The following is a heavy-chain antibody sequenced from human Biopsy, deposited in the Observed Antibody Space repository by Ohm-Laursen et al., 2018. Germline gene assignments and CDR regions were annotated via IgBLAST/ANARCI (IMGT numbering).Heavy chain of an antibody. J-gene: IGHJ4*02. CDR1: DGSINSYY. Sequence: SETLSLTCTDSDGSINSYYWNWIRQPPGKRLEWIGNIYYSGSTNFNPSLKSRVTISVDTSKNQFSLKLSSVTAADTAVYFCARGSSYGYDFDYWGQGALVAVSS. CDR2: IYYSGST. D-gene: IGHD5-18*01. V-gene: IGHV4-59*01. CDR3: ARGSSYGYDFDY.